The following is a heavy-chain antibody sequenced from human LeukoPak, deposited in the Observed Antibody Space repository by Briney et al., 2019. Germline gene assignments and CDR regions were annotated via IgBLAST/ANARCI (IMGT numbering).Heavy chain of an antibody. Sequence: GGSLRLSCVASGITFSNYAMSWVRQAPGKGLEWVSTISGGGRSTDYADSVKGHFTISRDNSKNTPYLQMNSLRAEDTAVYYCARERYFDYWGQGTLVTVSP. CDR1: GITFSNYA. CDR3: ARERYFDY. J-gene: IGHJ4*02. V-gene: IGHV3-23*01. CDR2: ISGGGRST.